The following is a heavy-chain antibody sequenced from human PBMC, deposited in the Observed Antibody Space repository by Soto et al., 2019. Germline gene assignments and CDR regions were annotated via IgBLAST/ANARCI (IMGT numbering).Heavy chain of an antibody. CDR2: ISSSSSYI. J-gene: IGHJ4*02. CDR3: ARCIAVAEGADY. V-gene: IGHV3-21*01. D-gene: IGHD6-19*01. Sequence: EVQLVESGGGLVKPGGSLRLSCAASGFTFSSYSMNWVRQAPGKGLEWVSSISSSSSYIYYADSVKGRFTISRDNAKNSLYLQMNSLRAEDTAVYYCARCIAVAEGADYWGQGTLVTVSS. CDR1: GFTFSSYS.